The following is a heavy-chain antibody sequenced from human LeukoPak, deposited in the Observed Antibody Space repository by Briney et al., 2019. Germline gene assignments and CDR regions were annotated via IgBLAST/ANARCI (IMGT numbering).Heavy chain of an antibody. CDR1: GFTFSSHG. Sequence: GGSLRLSCAASGFTFSSHGMSWVRQAPGKGLEWVSVIYSGGSTYYADSVKGRFTISRDNSKNTLYLQMNSLRAEDTAVYYCARDRYGSGSYRRDYWGQGTLVTVSS. J-gene: IGHJ4*02. V-gene: IGHV3-53*01. D-gene: IGHD3-10*01. CDR2: IYSGGST. CDR3: ARDRYGSGSYRRDY.